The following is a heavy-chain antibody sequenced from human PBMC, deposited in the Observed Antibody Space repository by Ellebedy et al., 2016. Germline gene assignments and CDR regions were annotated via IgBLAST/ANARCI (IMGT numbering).Heavy chain of an antibody. CDR1: GGSFSGYY. D-gene: IGHD5-12*01. CDR2: INHSGST. V-gene: IGHV4-34*01. CDR3: ARDRGYSGYDYFDY. J-gene: IGHJ4*02. Sequence: SETLSLTXAVYGGSFSGYYWSWIRQPPGKGLEWIGEINHSGSTNYNPSLKSRVTISVDTSKNQFSLKLSSVTAADTAVYYCARDRGYSGYDYFDYWGQGTLVTVSS.